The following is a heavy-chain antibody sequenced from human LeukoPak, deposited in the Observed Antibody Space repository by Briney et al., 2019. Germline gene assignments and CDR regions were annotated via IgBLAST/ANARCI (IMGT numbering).Heavy chain of an antibody. CDR1: GFTFSSYA. CDR3: VKDMRPRQWLATGKVGYYYYGMDV. J-gene: IGHJ6*02. Sequence: PGGSLRLSCSASGFTFSSYAMHWVRQAPGKGLEYVSAISSNGGSTYYADSVKGRFTISRDNSKNTLYLQMSSLRAEDTAVYYCVKDMRPRQWLATGKVGYYYYGMDVRGQGTTVTVSS. CDR2: ISSNGGST. D-gene: IGHD6-19*01. V-gene: IGHV3-64D*06.